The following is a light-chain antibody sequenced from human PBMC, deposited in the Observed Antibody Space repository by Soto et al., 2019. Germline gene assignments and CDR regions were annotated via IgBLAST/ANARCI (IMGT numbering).Light chain of an antibody. V-gene: IGKV3-20*01. CDR2: GAS. J-gene: IGKJ2*01. CDR3: QRYGTSPYT. CDR1: QSVSSSY. Sequence: EIVLTQSPGTLSLSPGERATLSCRASQSVSSSYLAWYQQKPGQAPRLLIYGASGRATGIPDRFSGSASRTAFSLTISRLEPEDFAVYYCQRYGTSPYTFGHGTKLEIK.